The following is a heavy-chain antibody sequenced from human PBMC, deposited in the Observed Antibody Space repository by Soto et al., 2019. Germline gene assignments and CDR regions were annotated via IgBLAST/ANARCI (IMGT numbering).Heavy chain of an antibody. CDR1: GFTFSSYA. CDR2: ISGSGGST. Sequence: GGSLRLSCAASGFTFSSYAMSWVRQAPGKGLEWVSAISGSGGSTYYADSVKGRFTISRDNSKNTLYLQMNSLRAEDTAVYYCAKDLPSSIAAAAGMDVWGQGTTVTVS. CDR3: AKDLPSSIAAAAGMDV. J-gene: IGHJ6*02. D-gene: IGHD6-13*01. V-gene: IGHV3-23*01.